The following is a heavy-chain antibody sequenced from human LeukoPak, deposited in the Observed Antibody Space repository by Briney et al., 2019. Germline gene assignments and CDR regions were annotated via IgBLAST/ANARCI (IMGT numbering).Heavy chain of an antibody. J-gene: IGHJ4*02. D-gene: IGHD2-15*01. CDR2: ISNNGGYT. Sequence: GGSLRLSCAASGFTFSSSAMSWVRQAPGKGLEWVSTISNNGGYTYYADSVQGRFTIPRDNSKSTLCLQMNSLRAEDTAVYYCAKQLGYCSDGSCYFPYWGQGTLVTVSS. V-gene: IGHV3-23*01. CDR1: GFTFSSSA. CDR3: AKQLGYCSDGSCYFPY.